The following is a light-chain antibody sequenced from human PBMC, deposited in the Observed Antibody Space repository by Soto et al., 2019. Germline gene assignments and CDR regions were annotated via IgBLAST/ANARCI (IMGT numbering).Light chain of an antibody. CDR2: AAS. V-gene: IGKV1-39*01. Sequence: DLQMTQSPSSLSASVGDRVTITCRASQSISSYLNWYQQKPGKAPKLLIYAASSLQSGIPSRFSGSGSGTDFTLTISSLQDEDFATYYCQQSYSTPSTFGQGTKVEIK. CDR1: QSISSY. J-gene: IGKJ1*01. CDR3: QQSYSTPST.